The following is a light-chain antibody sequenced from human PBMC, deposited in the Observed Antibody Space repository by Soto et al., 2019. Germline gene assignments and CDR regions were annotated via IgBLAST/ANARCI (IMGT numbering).Light chain of an antibody. V-gene: IGLV1-44*01. CDR3: AAWDDSLNGYV. J-gene: IGLJ1*01. Sequence: QSVLTQPPSASGTPGQRVSISCSGSSSNIGGYTVNWYQQLPGTAPKLLIYSNNQRPSGVPDRFSGSKSGTSASLAFSGLQSEDEADYYCAAWDDSLNGYVFGTGTKLTVL. CDR1: SSNIGGYT. CDR2: SNN.